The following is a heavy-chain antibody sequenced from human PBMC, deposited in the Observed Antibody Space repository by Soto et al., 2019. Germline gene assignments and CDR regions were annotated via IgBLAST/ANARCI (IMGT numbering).Heavy chain of an antibody. CDR2: IWYDGSNK. D-gene: IGHD1-26*01. CDR3: ARDRRGGSYADY. J-gene: IGHJ4*02. CDR1: GFTFSSYG. V-gene: IGHV3-33*01. Sequence: QVQLVESGGGVVQPGRSLRLSCAASGFTFSSYGMHWVRQAPGKGLEWVAVIWYDGSNKYYADSVKGRFTISRDNSKNTLYLQMNSLRAEDTAVYYCARDRRGGSYADYWGQGTLVTVSS.